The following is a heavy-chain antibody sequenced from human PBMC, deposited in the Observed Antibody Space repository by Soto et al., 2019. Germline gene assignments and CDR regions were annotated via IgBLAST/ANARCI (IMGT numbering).Heavy chain of an antibody. J-gene: IGHJ4*02. Sequence: EVQLLESGGGLVQPGGSLRLSCAASGFTFSSYAMSWVRQAPGKGLEWVSAISGSGGSTYYADSVKGRFTISRDNSKNTLYLQMNSLRAEETAVYYCAKDLDDYGDYAGVDYWGQGTLVTVSS. V-gene: IGHV3-23*01. CDR3: AKDLDDYGDYAGVDY. CDR2: ISGSGGST. D-gene: IGHD4-17*01. CDR1: GFTFSSYA.